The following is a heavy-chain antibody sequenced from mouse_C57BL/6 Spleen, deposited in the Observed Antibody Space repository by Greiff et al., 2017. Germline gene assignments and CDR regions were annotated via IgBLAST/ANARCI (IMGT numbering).Heavy chain of an antibody. J-gene: IGHJ4*01. CDR2: ISDGGSYT. D-gene: IGHD4-1*01. CDR3: ARDTGTYYYAMDY. V-gene: IGHV5-4*01. CDR1: GFTFSSYA. Sequence: EVKLEESGGGLVKPGGSLKLSCAASGFTFSSYAMSWVRQTPEKRLEWVATISDGGSYTYYPDNVKGRFTISRDNAKNNLYLQMSHLKSEDTAMYYCARDTGTYYYAMDYWGQGTSVTVSS.